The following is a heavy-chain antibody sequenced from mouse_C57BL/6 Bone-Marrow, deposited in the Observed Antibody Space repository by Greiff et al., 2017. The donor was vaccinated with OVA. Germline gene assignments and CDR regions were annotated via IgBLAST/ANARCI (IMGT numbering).Heavy chain of an antibody. V-gene: IGHV1-20*01. CDR1: GYSFTGYF. D-gene: IGHD1-1*01. J-gene: IGHJ1*03. CDR2: INPYNGDT. CDR3: ARRDYGSSYGYWYFDV. Sequence: VQLKESGPELVKPGDSVKISCKASGYSFTGYFMNWVMQSHGKSLEWIGRINPYNGDTFYNQKFKGKATLTVDKSSSTAHMELRSLTSEDSAVDYCARRDYGSSYGYWYFDVWGTGTTVTVSS.